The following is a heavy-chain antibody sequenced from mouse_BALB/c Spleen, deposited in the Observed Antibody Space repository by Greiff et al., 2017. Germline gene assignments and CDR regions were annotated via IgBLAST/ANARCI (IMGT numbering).Heavy chain of an antibody. Sequence: EVKLMESGGGLVQPGGSLKLSCAASGFDFSRYWMSWVRQAPGKGLEWIGEINPDSSTINYTPSLKDKFIISRDNAKNTLYLQMSKVRSEDTALYYCARREDRFYAMDYWGQGTSVTVSS. J-gene: IGHJ4*01. D-gene: IGHD2-14*01. V-gene: IGHV4-1*02. CDR2: INPDSSTI. CDR1: GFDFSRYW. CDR3: ARREDRFYAMDY.